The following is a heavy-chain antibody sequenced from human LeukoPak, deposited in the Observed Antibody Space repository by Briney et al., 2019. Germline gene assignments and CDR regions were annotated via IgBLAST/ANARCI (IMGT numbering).Heavy chain of an antibody. CDR2: ISGSGGST. J-gene: IGHJ4*02. CDR3: AKSRSGSANWALQIFDN. V-gene: IGHV3-23*01. D-gene: IGHD1-1*01. CDR1: GFTFSSYA. Sequence: GGSLRHSCAASGFTFSSYAMSWVRQAPGKGLEWVSAISGSGGSTYYADSVKGRFTISRDNSKNTLYLQMNSLRAEDTAVYYCAKSRSGSANWALQIFDNWGQGTLVTVSS.